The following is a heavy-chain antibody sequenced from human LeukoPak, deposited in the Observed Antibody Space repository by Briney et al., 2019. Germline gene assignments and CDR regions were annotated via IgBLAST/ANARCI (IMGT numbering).Heavy chain of an antibody. CDR3: ARGYYYDSSAMGY. CDR1: GGTFSSYA. D-gene: IGHD3-22*01. CDR2: INAGNGNT. J-gene: IGHJ4*02. Sequence: ASVKVSCKASGGTFSSYAISWVRQAPGQRLEWMGWINAGNGNTKYSQKFQGRVTITRDTSASTAYMELSSLRSEDTAVYYCARGYYYDSSAMGYWGQGTLVTVSS. V-gene: IGHV1-3*01.